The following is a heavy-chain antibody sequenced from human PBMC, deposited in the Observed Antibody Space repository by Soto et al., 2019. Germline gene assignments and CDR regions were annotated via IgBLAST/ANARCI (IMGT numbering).Heavy chain of an antibody. V-gene: IGHV1-2*02. Sequence: QVQLVQSGAEVKNPGASVKVSCKASGYTFSDYHTHWVRQAPGQGLEWMGWIYPNTGGTSYAQKFQGRVTMTRDTSIRTAYMELSRLRSDDTAVYYCAKEMQRGMDVWGQGTMVTVSS. CDR3: AKEMQRGMDV. CDR2: IYPNTGGT. J-gene: IGHJ6*02. CDR1: GYTFSDYH.